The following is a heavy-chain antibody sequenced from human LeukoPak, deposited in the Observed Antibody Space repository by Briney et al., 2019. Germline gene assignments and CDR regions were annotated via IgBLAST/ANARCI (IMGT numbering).Heavy chain of an antibody. D-gene: IGHD2-2*02. Sequence: GGSLRLSCAASGFTFSSYAMSWVRQAPGKGLEWVSAIGGSGGSTYYADSVKGRFTISRDNSKNTLYLQMNSLRAEDTAVYYCARKIPSMSYFDYWGQGTLVTVSS. V-gene: IGHV3-23*01. CDR1: GFTFSSYA. CDR3: ARKIPSMSYFDY. J-gene: IGHJ4*02. CDR2: IGGSGGST.